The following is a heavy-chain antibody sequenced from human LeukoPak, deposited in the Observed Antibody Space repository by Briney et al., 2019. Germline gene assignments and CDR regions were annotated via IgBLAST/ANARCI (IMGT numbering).Heavy chain of an antibody. V-gene: IGHV1-2*02. CDR2: INPNSGGT. CDR3: ARVLSGVSSSSAPPDY. J-gene: IGHJ4*02. Sequence: ASVKVSCKASGYTFTSYYKHWVRQAPGQGLEWMGWINPNSGGTNYAQTFQGRVTMTRDTSISTSYMELSRLRSDDPAVYYCARVLSGVSSSSAPPDYWGQGTLVTVSS. D-gene: IGHD6-6*01. CDR1: GYTFTSYY.